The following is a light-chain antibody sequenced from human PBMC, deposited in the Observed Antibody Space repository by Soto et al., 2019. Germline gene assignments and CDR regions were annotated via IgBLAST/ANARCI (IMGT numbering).Light chain of an antibody. J-gene: IGKJ1*01. CDR1: QSVSSTY. V-gene: IGKV3-20*01. CDR3: QQYNSYPWT. CDR2: GAS. Sequence: EIVLTQSPGTLSLSPGERATLSCRASQSVSSTYLIWYQQKPGQAPRLLIYGASSRATGVPDRFSGGGSGTEFTLTISSLQPDDFATYYCQQYNSYPWTFGQGTKVDIK.